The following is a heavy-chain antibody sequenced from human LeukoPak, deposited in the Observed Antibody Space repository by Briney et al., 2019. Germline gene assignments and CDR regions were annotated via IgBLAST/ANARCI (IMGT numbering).Heavy chain of an antibody. D-gene: IGHD3-16*01. J-gene: IGHJ6*02. Sequence: TGGSLRLSCAASGFISSDYYMSWLRQAPGKGLEWLSYINSSSTSYTNYAGSVKGRFTISRDNSKNTLDLQMDSLRVEDTAVYFCARDGGSGIRYDNYVYYGMDVWGQGTTVTVSS. CDR3: ARDGGSGIRYDNYVYYGMDV. CDR2: INSSSTSYT. V-gene: IGHV3-11*05. CDR1: GFISSDYY.